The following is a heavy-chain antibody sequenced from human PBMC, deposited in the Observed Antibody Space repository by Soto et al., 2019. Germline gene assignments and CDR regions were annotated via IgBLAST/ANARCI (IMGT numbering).Heavy chain of an antibody. J-gene: IGHJ5*02. CDR1: GGSISTSTYY. D-gene: IGHD2-21*02. Sequence: SETLSLTCSVSGGSISTSTYYWGWIRQPPGKGLEWIGNIYYTGSTYYTSSLKSRVTISVDTSKSQFSLRLSSVTAADTAMYYCTTLPPRIVVVVTEIPTWGRGTLVTVSS. CDR3: TTLPPRIVVVVTEIPT. V-gene: IGHV4-39*01. CDR2: IYYTGST.